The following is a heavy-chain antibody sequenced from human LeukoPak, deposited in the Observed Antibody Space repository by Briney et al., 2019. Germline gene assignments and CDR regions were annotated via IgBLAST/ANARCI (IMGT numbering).Heavy chain of an antibody. Sequence: GGSLRLSCAASGFTFRTHWMSWVRQAPGKGLEWVTNINPDGSEQHYVDSVMGRFIISRDNAKSSLFLQMDSLRAEDTAVYYCARRYCSGGSCYANWFDPWGQGTLVTVSS. V-gene: IGHV3-7*03. CDR1: GFTFRTHW. CDR2: INPDGSEQ. J-gene: IGHJ5*02. CDR3: ARRYCSGGSCYANWFDP. D-gene: IGHD2-15*01.